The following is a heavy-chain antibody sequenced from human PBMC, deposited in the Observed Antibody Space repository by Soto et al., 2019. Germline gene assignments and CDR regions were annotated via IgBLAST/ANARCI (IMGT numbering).Heavy chain of an antibody. CDR1: GFTFSDYH. D-gene: IGHD3-10*01. Sequence: QVQVVESGGGLVKPGGSLRLSCAASGFTFSDYHMNWMRQAPGKGLEWIAYISSSGYTIWYADAVKGRFTISRDNAKNSLYLQMNSLGGEDTAVYYCAKGVYYPDNWGQGTLVTVSS. J-gene: IGHJ4*02. CDR2: ISSSGYTI. V-gene: IGHV3-11*01. CDR3: AKGVYYPDN.